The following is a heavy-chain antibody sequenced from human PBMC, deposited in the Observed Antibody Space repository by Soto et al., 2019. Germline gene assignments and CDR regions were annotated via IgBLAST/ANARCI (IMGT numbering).Heavy chain of an antibody. CDR3: ARSLLTSSWYAGS. Sequence: LSLTCVVSGYSISSGYYWGWIRQPPGKGLEWIGSIYHSGTTYYNPSLKSRVTISLDTSRNQFSLKLTSVTAADTAVYYCARSLLTSSWYAGSWGQGTLVTVSS. V-gene: IGHV4-38-2*01. D-gene: IGHD6-13*01. CDR2: IYHSGTT. CDR1: GYSISSGYY. J-gene: IGHJ5*02.